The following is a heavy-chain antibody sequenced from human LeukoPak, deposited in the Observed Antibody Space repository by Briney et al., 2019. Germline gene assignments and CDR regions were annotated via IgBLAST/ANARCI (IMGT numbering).Heavy chain of an antibody. D-gene: IGHD3-22*01. CDR2: IHYSGST. V-gene: IGHV4-39*01. Sequence: SETLSLTCTVSGGSISSSSYYWGWIRQPPGKGLEWIGSIHYSGSTYYNPSLKSRVTISVDTSKNQFSLKLSSVTAADTAVYYCARRSDNDDSSVGYFDYWGQGTLVTVSS. J-gene: IGHJ4*02. CDR3: ARRSDNDDSSVGYFDY. CDR1: GGSISSSSYY.